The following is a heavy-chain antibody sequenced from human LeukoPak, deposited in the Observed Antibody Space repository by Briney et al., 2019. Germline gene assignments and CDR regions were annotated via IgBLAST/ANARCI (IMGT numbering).Heavy chain of an antibody. V-gene: IGHV3-11*01. CDR2: ISSGGSTI. J-gene: IGHJ4*02. D-gene: IGHD2-2*01. CDR3: AKDLGVYCSTPSCPADY. CDR1: GFTFSDYY. Sequence: GGSLRLSCAASGFTFSDYYMSWLRQAPGKGLEWVSYISSGGSTIYYADSVKGRFTISRDNAKNSLFLQMNSLRADDTAVYYCAKDLGVYCSTPSCPADYWGQGTLVTVSS.